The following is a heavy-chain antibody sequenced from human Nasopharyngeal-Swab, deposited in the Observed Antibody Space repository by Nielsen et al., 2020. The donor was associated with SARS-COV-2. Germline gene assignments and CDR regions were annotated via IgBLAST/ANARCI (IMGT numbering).Heavy chain of an antibody. Sequence: GESLKISCAASGFTFSNYSMNWVRQAPGKGLEWVAVIWYDGSNKYYADSVKGRFTISRDNSKNTVYLQMNSLRAEDTAVYYCAAAPSGDYGGYWGQGTLVTVSS. CDR3: AAAPSGDYGGY. CDR2: IWYDGSNK. V-gene: IGHV3-33*08. D-gene: IGHD4-23*01. J-gene: IGHJ4*02. CDR1: GFTFSNYS.